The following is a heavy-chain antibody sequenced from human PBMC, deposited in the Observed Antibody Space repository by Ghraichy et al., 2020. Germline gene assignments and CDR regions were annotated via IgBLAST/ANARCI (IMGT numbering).Heavy chain of an antibody. CDR2: IYSSGTT. V-gene: IGHV4-59*01. D-gene: IGHD1-7*01. J-gene: IGHJ4*02. CDR1: GVSIITNY. Sequence: SETLSLTCTVSGVSIITNYWCWIRQPPRKGLEWIGNIYSSGTTNYNPSLKRRVTISVDTSKNQFALRLSSVTAADTAGYYCARGRGLITGTTRVNFDYWGQGTLVTVSS. CDR3: ARGRGLITGTTRVNFDY.